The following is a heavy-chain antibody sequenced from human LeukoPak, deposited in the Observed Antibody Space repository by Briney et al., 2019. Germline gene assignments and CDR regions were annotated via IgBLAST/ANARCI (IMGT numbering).Heavy chain of an antibody. CDR2: IYYRGST. V-gene: IGHV4-39*01. Sequence: SETLSLTCTVSGGSISSSSYYWGWIRQPPGKGLQWIGTIYYRGSTYYNPSLKSRVTISVDTSKNQFSLKLSSVTAADTAVYYCARGARYSSGWYGEYYFDYWGQGTLVTVSS. J-gene: IGHJ4*02. CDR3: ARGARYSSGWYGEYYFDY. CDR1: GGSISSSSYY. D-gene: IGHD6-19*01.